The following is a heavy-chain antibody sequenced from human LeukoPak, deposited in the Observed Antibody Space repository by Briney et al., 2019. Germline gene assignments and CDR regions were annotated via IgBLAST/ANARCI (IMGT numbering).Heavy chain of an antibody. Sequence: SETLSLTCSVSGYSISSGYYWGWIRQPPGKGLEWIGSIYYSGSTYYNPSLKSRVTISVDTSKNQFSLKLSSVTAADTAVYYCARLLVGTLYYFDYWGQGTLVTVSS. CDR2: IYYSGST. CDR1: GYSISSGYY. J-gene: IGHJ4*02. CDR3: ARLLVGTLYYFDY. D-gene: IGHD2-21*02. V-gene: IGHV4-38-2*02.